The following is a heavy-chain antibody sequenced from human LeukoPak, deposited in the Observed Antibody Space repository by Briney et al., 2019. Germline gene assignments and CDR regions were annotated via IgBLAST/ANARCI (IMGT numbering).Heavy chain of an antibody. Sequence: GGSLRLSCAASGFAFSTYGMNWIRQAPGKGLEWVANINPDGRTINYGDPVKGRFTISRDNARNSLYLQMTSLRAEDTALYYCARDGGSAWFLDYWGQGTLVTVSS. CDR3: ARDGGSAWFLDY. CDR2: INPDGRTI. V-gene: IGHV3-7*01. CDR1: GFAFSTYG. J-gene: IGHJ4*02. D-gene: IGHD6-19*01.